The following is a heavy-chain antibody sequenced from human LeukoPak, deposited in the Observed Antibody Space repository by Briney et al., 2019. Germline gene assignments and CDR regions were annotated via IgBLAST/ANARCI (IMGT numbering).Heavy chain of an antibody. CDR2: INHSEST. J-gene: IGHJ4*02. Sequence: PSETLSLTCAVYGGSFSGYHWSWIRQPPGKGLEWIGEINHSESTNYNPSLKSRVTISVDTSKNQFSLKLSSVTAADTAVYYCARVNLLGYCTNDVCPAGGLPFDYWGQGTLVTVSS. D-gene: IGHD2-8*01. CDR1: GGSFSGYH. V-gene: IGHV4-34*01. CDR3: ARVNLLGYCTNDVCPAGGLPFDY.